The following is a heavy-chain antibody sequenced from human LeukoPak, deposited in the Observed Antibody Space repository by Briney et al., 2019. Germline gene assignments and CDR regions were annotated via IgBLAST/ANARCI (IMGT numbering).Heavy chain of an antibody. Sequence: GGSLRLSCAASGFTFSDYYMSWIRQAPGKGLEWVSCISSSSSYTNYADSVKGRFTISRDNAKNSLYLQMNSLRAEDTAVYYCARAARSMWGWFDPWGQGTLVTVSS. CDR3: ARAARSMWGWFDP. D-gene: IGHD2/OR15-2a*01. V-gene: IGHV3-11*06. J-gene: IGHJ5*02. CDR1: GFTFSDYY. CDR2: ISSSSSYT.